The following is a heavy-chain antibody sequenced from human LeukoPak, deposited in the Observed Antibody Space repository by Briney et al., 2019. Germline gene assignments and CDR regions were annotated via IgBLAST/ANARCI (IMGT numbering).Heavy chain of an antibody. V-gene: IGHV3-48*03. D-gene: IGHD6-13*01. CDR1: GFALSTYE. CDR3: ARVARYSSTNLGYYMDV. Sequence: PGGSLRLSCEASGFALSTYEMDWVRQAPGKGLEWVSYISSSGSTIYYADSVKGRFTISRDNAKNSLYLQMNSLRAEDTAVYYCARVARYSSTNLGYYMDVWGKGTTVTVSS. CDR2: ISSSGSTI. J-gene: IGHJ6*03.